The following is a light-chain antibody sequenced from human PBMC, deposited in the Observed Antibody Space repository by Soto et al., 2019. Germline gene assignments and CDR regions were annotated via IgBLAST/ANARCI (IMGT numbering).Light chain of an antibody. CDR3: QTWGAGISVV. CDR1: SGHSTYA. CDR2: LNSDGSH. J-gene: IGLJ2*01. V-gene: IGLV4-69*01. Sequence: QPVLTQSPSASASLGASVKLTCTLSSGHSTYAIAWHQQQPEKGPRYLMKLNSDGSHSKGDGIPDRFSGSTSGAERYLTISSLQSEDEADYDCQTWGAGISVVFGGGTKLTVL.